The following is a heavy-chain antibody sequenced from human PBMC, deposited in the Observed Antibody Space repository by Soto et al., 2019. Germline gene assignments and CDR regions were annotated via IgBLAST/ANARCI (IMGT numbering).Heavy chain of an antibody. D-gene: IGHD2-8*02. CDR2: IYYSGTP. V-gene: IGHV4-39*02. CDR1: GGSISTSNYY. Sequence: SETLSLTCTVSGGSISTSNYYCGWVRQAPGKGLDWIGNIYYSGTPYYIPSLKSRVTISVETSKNHFSLKLNAVPAADTTVYYCATFVVHASQHTDFDFWGPGTLVTVSS. CDR3: ATFVVHASQHTDFDF. J-gene: IGHJ4*02.